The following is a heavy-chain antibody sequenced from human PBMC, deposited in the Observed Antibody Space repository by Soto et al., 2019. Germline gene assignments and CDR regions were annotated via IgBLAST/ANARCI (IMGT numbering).Heavy chain of an antibody. CDR1: GGSISSYY. D-gene: IGHD1-1*01. Sequence: QVQLQESGPGLVKPSETLSLTCTVSGGSISSYYWSWIRQSPGKGLEWIGYISYSGSTEYNPSLNRRVTISVDTSKNQFSLKRSSVTAADTAVYYCARDLSTTAAPLPFDYWGQGTLVTVSS. CDR2: ISYSGST. J-gene: IGHJ4*02. CDR3: ARDLSTTAAPLPFDY. V-gene: IGHV4-59*12.